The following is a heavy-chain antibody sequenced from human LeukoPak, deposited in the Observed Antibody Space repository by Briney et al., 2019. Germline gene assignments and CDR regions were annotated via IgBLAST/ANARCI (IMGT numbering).Heavy chain of an antibody. D-gene: IGHD3-10*01. Sequence: PGGPLRLSCAASGFTVSSNYMSWVRQAPGKGLEWVSVIYSGGSTYYADSVKGRFTISRHNSKNTLYLQMNSLRAEDTAVYYCASENDYGSGSYYPKLDVWGQGTTVTVSS. J-gene: IGHJ6*02. CDR2: IYSGGST. V-gene: IGHV3-53*04. CDR3: ASENDYGSGSYYPKLDV. CDR1: GFTVSSNY.